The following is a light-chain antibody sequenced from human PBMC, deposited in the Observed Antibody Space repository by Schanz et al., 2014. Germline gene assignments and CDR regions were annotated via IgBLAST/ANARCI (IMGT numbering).Light chain of an antibody. CDR2: DAS. V-gene: IGKV1-5*01. Sequence: DIQMTQSPSTLSASVGDRVTITCRASQSISTWLAWYQQKPGKAPKLLIYDASRLESGVPSRFSGNGSGTEFTLTISSLQPDDFATYYCQQYNSYPYTFGQGTKLEIK. CDR3: QQYNSYPYT. J-gene: IGKJ2*01. CDR1: QSISTW.